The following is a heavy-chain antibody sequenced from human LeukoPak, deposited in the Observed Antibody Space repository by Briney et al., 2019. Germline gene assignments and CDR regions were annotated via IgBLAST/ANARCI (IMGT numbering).Heavy chain of an antibody. CDR1: GYTFTSYD. Sequence: ASVKVSCKASGYTFTSYDINWVRQATGQGLEWMGWINPNTGDTNYAQKFQGRVTMTRDTSIDTAYMELSRLKTDDTAVYYCARNTNYFGSGNSFDYWGQGTLVTVSS. D-gene: IGHD3-10*01. CDR3: ARNTNYFGSGNSFDY. J-gene: IGHJ4*02. V-gene: IGHV1-2*02. CDR2: INPNTGDT.